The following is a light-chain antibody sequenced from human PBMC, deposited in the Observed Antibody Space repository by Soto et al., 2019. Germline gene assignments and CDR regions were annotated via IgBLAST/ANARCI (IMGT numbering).Light chain of an antibody. J-gene: IGKJ1*01. V-gene: IGKV3-15*01. CDR2: GAS. CDR1: QSVNSN. Sequence: EIVMTQSPATLSVSPGERATLSCRASQSVNSNLAWYQQKPGQAPRLLIYGASTRATGIPARFSVSGSGTEFTLTISSLQSEDFAVYYCQQYNNWPPTFGKGTKVEIK. CDR3: QQYNNWPPT.